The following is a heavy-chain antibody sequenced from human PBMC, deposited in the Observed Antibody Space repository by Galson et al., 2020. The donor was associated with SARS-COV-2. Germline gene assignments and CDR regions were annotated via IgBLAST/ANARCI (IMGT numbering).Heavy chain of an antibody. D-gene: IGHD3-16*01. CDR1: GFTSSSYW. J-gene: IGHJ4*02. CDR2: IYSEGSST. V-gene: IGHV3-74*01. Sequence: GGSLRLSCAASGFTSSSYWMHWVRQAPGKGLVWVSRIYSEGSSTSYADSVKGRFTVSGDNAKNTLYLQMNSLRAEDTAVYYCARGDMRNDYFDYWGQGTLVTVSS. CDR3: ARGDMRNDYFDY.